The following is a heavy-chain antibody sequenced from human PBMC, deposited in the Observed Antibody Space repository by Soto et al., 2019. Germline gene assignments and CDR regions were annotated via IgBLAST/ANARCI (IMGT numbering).Heavy chain of an antibody. V-gene: IGHV3-30*02. CDR1: GFTFSRYS. D-gene: IGHD6-19*01. CDR3: AKETNEVAGPWYFDL. CDR2: VGNDGSVT. Sequence: GGSLRLSCAASGFTFSRYSIHWVRQAPGKGLEWVAVVGNDGSVTVYTDSVKGRFILSRDNSKTTVYLRMNSPRVEDTAVYYCAKETNEVAGPWYFDLWGRGTLVTVSS. J-gene: IGHJ2*01.